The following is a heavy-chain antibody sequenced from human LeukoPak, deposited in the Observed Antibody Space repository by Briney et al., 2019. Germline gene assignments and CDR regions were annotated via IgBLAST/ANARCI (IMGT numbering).Heavy chain of an antibody. J-gene: IGHJ4*02. V-gene: IGHV1-18*01. Sequence: ASVKVSCKASGYTFTSYGISWVRQAPGQGLEWMVWISAYNGNTNYAQNLQGRVTMTTDTSTTTAYMELRSLRSDDTAVYYCARDFLMTTVTTGAYWGQGTLVIVSS. CDR2: ISAYNGNT. CDR3: ARDFLMTTVTTGAY. D-gene: IGHD4-17*01. CDR1: GYTFTSYG.